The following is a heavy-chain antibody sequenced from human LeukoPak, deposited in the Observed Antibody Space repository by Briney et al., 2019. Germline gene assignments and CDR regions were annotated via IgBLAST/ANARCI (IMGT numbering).Heavy chain of an antibody. CDR3: ARASSRIPLDY. J-gene: IGHJ4*02. V-gene: IGHV1-69*05. D-gene: IGHD2-2*01. CDR2: LFPIFRTA. Sequence: WMGGLFPIFRTANYAQNFQGRVTITTDESKSTAYMELSSLRSEDTAVYYCARASSRIPLDYWGQGTLVTVSS.